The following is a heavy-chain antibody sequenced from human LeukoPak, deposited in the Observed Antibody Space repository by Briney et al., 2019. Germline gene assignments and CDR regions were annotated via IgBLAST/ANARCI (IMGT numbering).Heavy chain of an antibody. V-gene: IGHV3-74*01. Sequence: GGSLRLSCAASGFTFSSDWMHWVRQAPGKGLVWVSGINSDGSSTNYADSVKGRFTISRDNAKNTLYLQMNSLRADDTAVHYCARGTSSPQLIDYWGQGTLVTVSS. CDR2: INSDGSST. J-gene: IGHJ4*02. CDR1: GFTFSSDW. CDR3: ARGTSSPQLIDY. D-gene: IGHD1-1*01.